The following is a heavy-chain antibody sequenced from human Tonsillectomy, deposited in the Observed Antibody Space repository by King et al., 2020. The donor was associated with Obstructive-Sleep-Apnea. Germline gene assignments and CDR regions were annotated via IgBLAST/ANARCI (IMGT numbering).Heavy chain of an antibody. V-gene: IGHV3-30*03. CDR2: ISHDGTNK. J-gene: IGHJ3*02. CDR3: ASTPFYTAYDPGALDI. Sequence: VQLVESGGGVVQPGGSLRLSCAASGFIFSVYGMHWVRQAPGKGLEWVAFISHDGTNKSYVDSLKSRFTVSRDNSKNTLHLQMNSLGAEDSAVYYCASTPFYTAYDPGALDIWGRGTMVTVSS. D-gene: IGHD3-16*01. CDR1: GFIFSVYG.